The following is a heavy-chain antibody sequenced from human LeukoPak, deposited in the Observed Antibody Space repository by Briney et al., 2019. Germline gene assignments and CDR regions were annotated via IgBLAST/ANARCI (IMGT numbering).Heavy chain of an antibody. CDR1: GFTFSRYA. CDR3: AGPVVPAAIGAFDI. D-gene: IGHD2-2*01. CDR2: ISGSGGST. V-gene: IGHV3-23*01. J-gene: IGHJ3*02. Sequence: GGSLRLSCAASGFTFSRYAMRWVRQAPWTGLEWVSAISGSGGSTYYADSVKGRFTISRDNSKNTLYLQMNSLRAEDTAVYYCAGPVVPAAIGAFDIWGQGTMVTVSS.